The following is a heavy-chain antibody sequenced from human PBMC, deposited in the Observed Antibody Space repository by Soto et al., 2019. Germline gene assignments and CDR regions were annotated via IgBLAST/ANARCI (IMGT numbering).Heavy chain of an antibody. D-gene: IGHD2-15*01. Sequence: PSETLSLTCTASGGSISSGGYYWSWIRQHPGKGLEWIGYIYYSGSTYYNPSLKSRVTISVDTSKNQFSLKLSSVTAADTAVYYCARAQGYCSGGSCYGPYYFDYWGQGTLVTVSS. J-gene: IGHJ4*02. V-gene: IGHV4-31*03. CDR3: ARAQGYCSGGSCYGPYYFDY. CDR1: GGSISSGGYY. CDR2: IYYSGST.